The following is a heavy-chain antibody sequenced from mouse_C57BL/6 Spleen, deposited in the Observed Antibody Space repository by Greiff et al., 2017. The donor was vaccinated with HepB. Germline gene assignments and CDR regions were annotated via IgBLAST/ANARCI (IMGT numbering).Heavy chain of an antibody. V-gene: IGHV5-17*01. Sequence: EVKLVESGGGLVKPGGSLKLSCAASGFTFSDYGMHWVRQAPEKGLEWVAYISSGSSTIYYADTVKGRFTISRDNAKNTLFLQMTSLGSEDTAMYYCAKSTTRAWFAYWGQGTLVTVSA. CDR3: AKSTTRAWFAY. CDR1: GFTFSDYG. CDR2: ISSGSSTI. D-gene: IGHD1-1*01. J-gene: IGHJ3*01.